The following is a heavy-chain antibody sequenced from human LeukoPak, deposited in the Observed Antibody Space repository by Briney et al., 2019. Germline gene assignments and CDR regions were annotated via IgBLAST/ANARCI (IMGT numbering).Heavy chain of an antibody. D-gene: IGHD2-2*02. V-gene: IGHV1-2*02. CDR3: GRVGSVPATIRDAKLGFGVFDP. CDR2: HHSCSGDT. CDR1: GYPLTLTY. J-gene: IGHJ5*02. Sequence: ASVEVFWKASGYPLTLTYMHWGTHAPGQGLEGMGDHHSCSGDTNYPQMFQRRVTMTRDTSISVAYMELRSLRSDDTALYYCGRVGSVPATIRDAKLGFGVFDPWGQGTQVTVSS.